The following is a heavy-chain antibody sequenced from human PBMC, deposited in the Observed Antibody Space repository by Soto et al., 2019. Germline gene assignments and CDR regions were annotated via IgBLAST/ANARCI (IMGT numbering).Heavy chain of an antibody. V-gene: IGHV1-24*01. CDR3: ATAINYYDSSGYYY. CDR2: FDPEDGET. J-gene: IGHJ4*02. Sequence: ASVKVSCKVSGYTLTELSMHWVRQAPGKGLEWMGGFDPEDGETIYAQKFQGRVTMTEDTSTDTAYMELSSLRSEDTAVYYCATAINYYDSSGYYYWGQGTLVTVSS. CDR1: GYTLTELS. D-gene: IGHD3-22*01.